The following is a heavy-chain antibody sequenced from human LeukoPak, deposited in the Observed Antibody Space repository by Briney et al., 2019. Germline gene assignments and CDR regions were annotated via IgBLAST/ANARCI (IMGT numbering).Heavy chain of an antibody. J-gene: IGHJ4*02. V-gene: IGHV3-7*01. CDR2: IKQDGGEK. Sequence: PGGSLRLPCAASGFTFSSYWMSWVRQAPGKGLEWVASIKQDGGEKYYVDSVKGRFTISRDNAKNSLSLQMNSLRAEDTAVYYCASPRTYCSSTSCYIDWGQGTLVTVSS. D-gene: IGHD2-2*02. CDR3: ASPRTYCSSTSCYID. CDR1: GFTFSSYW.